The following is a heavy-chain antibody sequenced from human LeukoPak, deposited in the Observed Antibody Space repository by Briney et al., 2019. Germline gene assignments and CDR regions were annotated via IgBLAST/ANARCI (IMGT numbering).Heavy chain of an antibody. CDR1: GFTFSSYE. J-gene: IGHJ6*03. D-gene: IGHD5-18*01. Sequence: GGSLRLSCAASGFTFSSYEMNWVRQAPGKGLEWVSYISSSGSTIYYADSVKGRFTISRDNAKNSLYLQMNSLRAEDTAVYYCATVGGYSYGDYYYYMDVWGKGTTVTVSS. CDR3: ATVGGYSYGDYYYYMDV. CDR2: ISSSGSTI. V-gene: IGHV3-48*03.